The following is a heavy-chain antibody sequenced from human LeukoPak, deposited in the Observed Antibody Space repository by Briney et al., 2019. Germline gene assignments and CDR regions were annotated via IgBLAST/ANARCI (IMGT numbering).Heavy chain of an antibody. CDR1: GFTSDDYG. Sequence: PGGSLRLXCAASGFTSDDYGMSWVRQAPGKGLEWVSGINWNGGSTGYADSVKGRFTISRDNAKNSLYLQMNSLRAEDTALYYCARSLYSSSWYGSDYWGQGTLVTVSS. CDR2: INWNGGST. D-gene: IGHD6-13*01. CDR3: ARSLYSSSWYGSDY. V-gene: IGHV3-20*04. J-gene: IGHJ4*02.